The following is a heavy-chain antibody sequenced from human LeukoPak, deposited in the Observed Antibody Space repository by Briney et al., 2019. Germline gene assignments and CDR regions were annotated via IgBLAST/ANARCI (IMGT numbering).Heavy chain of an antibody. J-gene: IGHJ4*02. D-gene: IGHD6-19*01. Sequence: GSLRLSCAASGFTFSSYAMSWVRQAPGKGLEWVSAIRGSGGSTYYADSVKGRFTISRDNSKNTLYLQMNSLRAEDTAVYYCAKSDSGWYGETFDYWGQGTLVTVSS. CDR1: GFTFSSYA. CDR2: IRGSGGST. CDR3: AKSDSGWYGETFDY. V-gene: IGHV3-23*01.